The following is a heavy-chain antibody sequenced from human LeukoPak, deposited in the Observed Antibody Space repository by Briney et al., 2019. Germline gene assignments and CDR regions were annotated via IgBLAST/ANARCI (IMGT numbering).Heavy chain of an antibody. J-gene: IGHJ4*02. Sequence: PGGSLRLSCAPSGFTFSHYWMSWVRQAPGKGLEWVANIKEDGSEKYYADSVKGRFTISRDNAKNSLYLQMNSLRAEDTALYYCAKDKEGRGATVFDYWGQGTLVTVSS. D-gene: IGHD1-26*01. CDR3: AKDKEGRGATVFDY. V-gene: IGHV3-7*03. CDR2: IKEDGSEK. CDR1: GFTFSHYW.